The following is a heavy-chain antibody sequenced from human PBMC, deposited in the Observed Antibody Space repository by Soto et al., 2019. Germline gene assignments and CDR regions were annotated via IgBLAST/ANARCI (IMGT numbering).Heavy chain of an antibody. D-gene: IGHD2-2*01. CDR2: INPSGGST. CDR1: GYTFTSYY. J-gene: IGHJ6*02. V-gene: IGHV1-46*01. Sequence: ASVKVSCKASGYTFTSYYMHWVRQAPGQGLEWMGIINPSGGSTSYAQKFQGRVTMTRDTSTSTVYMELSSLRSEDTAVYYCAREKLVPASYGGPTSYGMDVWGQGTTVTGSS. CDR3: AREKLVPASYGGPTSYGMDV.